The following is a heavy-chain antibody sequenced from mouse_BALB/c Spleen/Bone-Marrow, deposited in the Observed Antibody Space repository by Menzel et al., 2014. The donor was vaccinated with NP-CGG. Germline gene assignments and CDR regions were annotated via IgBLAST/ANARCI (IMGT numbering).Heavy chain of an antibody. CDR2: IDPANGNT. CDR3: ASYVYGYYFDY. J-gene: IGHJ2*01. V-gene: IGHV14-3*02. Sequence: EVKLVESGAELVKPGASVKLSCTASGFNIKDTYMHWVKQRPEQGREWIGRIDPANGNTKYDPKFQGKASITADTSSNTAYLQLSSLTSEDTAVYYCASYVYGYYFDYWGQGATLTDSS. CDR1: GFNIKDTY. D-gene: IGHD2-2*01.